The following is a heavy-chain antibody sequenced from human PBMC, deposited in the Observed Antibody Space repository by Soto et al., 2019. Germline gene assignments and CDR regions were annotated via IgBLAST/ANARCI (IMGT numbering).Heavy chain of an antibody. V-gene: IGHV4-61*01. CDR1: GGSVSSGSYY. Sequence: SETLSLTCTVSGGSVSSGSYYWSWIRQPPGKGLEWIGYIYYSGSTNYNPSLKSRVTISVDTSKNQFSLKLSSVTAEDTAIYYCVRGGGGGLFDPWGQGTMVTVSS. CDR2: IYYSGST. CDR3: VRGGGGGLFDP. J-gene: IGHJ5*02. D-gene: IGHD2-15*01.